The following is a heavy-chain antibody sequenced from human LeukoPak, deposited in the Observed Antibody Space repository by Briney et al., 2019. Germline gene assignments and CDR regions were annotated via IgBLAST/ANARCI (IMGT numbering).Heavy chain of an antibody. CDR1: GGSISSGGYY. CDR2: IYYSGST. D-gene: IGHD4-23*01. Sequence: SQTLSLTCTVSGGSISSGGYYWSWIRQHPGKGLEWIGYIYYSGSTYYNPSLKSRVTISVDTSKNQFSLKLSSVTAADTAVYYCAREPFSVVTEGWYFDLWGRGTLVTVSS. V-gene: IGHV4-31*03. CDR3: AREPFSVVTEGWYFDL. J-gene: IGHJ2*01.